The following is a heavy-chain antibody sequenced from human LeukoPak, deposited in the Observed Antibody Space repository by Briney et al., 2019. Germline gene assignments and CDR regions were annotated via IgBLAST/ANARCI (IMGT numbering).Heavy chain of an antibody. V-gene: IGHV1-8*01. D-gene: IGHD3-3*01. J-gene: IGHJ6*03. CDR2: MNPNSGNT. CDR3: ARCRAYDFWSGYNYYYYMDV. Sequence: ASVKVSCKASGYTFTSYDINWVRQATGQGLEWTGWMNPNSGNTGYAQKFQGRVTMTRNTSISAAYMELSSLRSEDTAVYYCARCRAYDFWSGYNYYYYMDVWGKGTTVTVSS. CDR1: GYTFTSYD.